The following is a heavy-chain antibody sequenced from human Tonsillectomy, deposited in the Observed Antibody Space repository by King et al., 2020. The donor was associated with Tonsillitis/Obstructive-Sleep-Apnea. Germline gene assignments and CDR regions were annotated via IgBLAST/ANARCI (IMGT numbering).Heavy chain of an antibody. D-gene: IGHD3-22*01. J-gene: IGHJ5*02. CDR2: IYWDDDK. Sequence: TLKESGPTLVKPTQTLTLTCTFSGFSLSTGGVAVGWIRQPPGQALEWLALIYWDDDKRYSPSLTSRLTITKDTSKNQVVLAMTNMDPVDTATYYCAHSHPRREVRYNWFDPWGQGTLVTVSS. CDR3: AHSHPRREVRYNWFDP. V-gene: IGHV2-5*02. CDR1: GFSLSTGGVA.